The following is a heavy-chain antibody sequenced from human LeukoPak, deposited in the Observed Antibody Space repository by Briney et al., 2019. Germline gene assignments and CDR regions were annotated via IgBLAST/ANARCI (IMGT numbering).Heavy chain of an antibody. J-gene: IGHJ5*02. CDR1: GYTFTSYA. V-gene: IGHV1-3*01. Sequence: ASVKVSCKASGYTFTSYAMHWVRQAPGQRLEWMGWINAGNGNTKYSQKFQGRVTITRDTSASTAYMELSSLRSEDTAVYYCARDRTAVVVADNNWFDPWGQGTLVTVSS. CDR2: INAGNGNT. CDR3: ARDRTAVVVADNNWFDP. D-gene: IGHD2-15*01.